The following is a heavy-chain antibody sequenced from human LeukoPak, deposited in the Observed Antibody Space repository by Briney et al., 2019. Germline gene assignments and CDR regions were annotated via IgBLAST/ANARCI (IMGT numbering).Heavy chain of an antibody. Sequence: GGSLRLSCAASGFTFSSYGMHWVRQAPGKGLEWVAVISYDGSNKYYADSVKGRFTISRDSSKNTLYLQMNSLRADDTAVYYCAKDRGYCSGGSCYPGYYFDYWGQGTLVTVSS. CDR2: ISYDGSNK. D-gene: IGHD2-15*01. CDR1: GFTFSSYG. V-gene: IGHV3-30*18. J-gene: IGHJ4*02. CDR3: AKDRGYCSGGSCYPGYYFDY.